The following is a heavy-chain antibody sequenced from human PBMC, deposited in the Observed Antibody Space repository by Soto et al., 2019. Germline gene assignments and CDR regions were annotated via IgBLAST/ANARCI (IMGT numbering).Heavy chain of an antibody. Sequence: QVQLQESGPGLVKPSGTLSLTSAVSGGSISSSNWWSWVRQPPGKGLEWIGEIYHSGSTNYNPSLKSRVTISVDKSKNQFSLKLSSVTAADTAVYYCAREVPYYDFWSGYKQGYYFDYWGQGTLVTVSS. D-gene: IGHD3-3*01. CDR1: GGSISSSNW. CDR3: AREVPYYDFWSGYKQGYYFDY. J-gene: IGHJ4*02. CDR2: IYHSGST. V-gene: IGHV4-4*02.